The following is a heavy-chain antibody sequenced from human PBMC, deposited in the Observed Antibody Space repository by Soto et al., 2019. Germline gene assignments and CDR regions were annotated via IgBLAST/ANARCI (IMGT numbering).Heavy chain of an antibody. CDR3: ASDRSYYGNKDY. D-gene: IGHD3-10*01. CDR2: ISAFSGDT. V-gene: IGHV1-18*04. CDR1: VYTFTSYS. Sequence: SVKVSCKASVYTFTSYSNSWVRRAPGQGPEWVAWISAFSGDTNASHKFQGRVTVTPDTSTSTGYMELRSLTSGGTAIYYCASDRSYYGNKDYWGQGTQVTVSS. J-gene: IGHJ4*01.